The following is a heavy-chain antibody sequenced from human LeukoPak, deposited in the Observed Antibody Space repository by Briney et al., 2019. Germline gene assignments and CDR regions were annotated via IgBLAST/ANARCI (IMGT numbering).Heavy chain of an antibody. Sequence: GASVKVSCKASGGTFSSYAISWVRQAPGQGLEWMGRIIPILGIANYAQKFQGRVTITADKSTSTAYMELSSLSSEDTAVYYCAIPPYGSGSYNWGQGTMVTVSS. CDR3: AIPPYGSGSYN. CDR2: IIPILGIA. CDR1: GGTFSSYA. V-gene: IGHV1-69*04. D-gene: IGHD3-10*01. J-gene: IGHJ3*02.